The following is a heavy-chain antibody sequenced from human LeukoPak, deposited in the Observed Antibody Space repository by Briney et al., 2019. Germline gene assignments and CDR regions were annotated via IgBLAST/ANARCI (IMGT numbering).Heavy chain of an antibody. V-gene: IGHV3-66*01. D-gene: IGHD5-18*01. CDR3: AREVLGYSYGDNWFDP. CDR1: GFSVNDDH. CDR2: LYKGGST. J-gene: IGHJ5*02. Sequence: GGSLTLSCEASGFSVNDDHMTWVRQAPGKGLQWVSVLYKGGSTHYADSVKARFSISRDTSKNTVFLHMKSLRVEDTAVYYCAREVLGYSYGDNWFDPCGQGSLVTVSS.